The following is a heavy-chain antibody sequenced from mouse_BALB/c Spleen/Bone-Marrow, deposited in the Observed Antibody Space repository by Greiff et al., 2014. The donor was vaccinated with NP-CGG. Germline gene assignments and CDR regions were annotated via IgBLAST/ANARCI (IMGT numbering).Heavy chain of an antibody. J-gene: IGHJ3*01. D-gene: IGHD2-2*01. CDR1: GYSITSGYS. Sequence: VQLQQPGPDLVKPSQSLSLTCTVTGYSITSGYSCHWIRQFPGNKLEWMGYIHYSGTTNYNPSLKSRFSITRDTSKNQFFLQLNSVTTEDTATCYCARGYYGYDGAWFTYWGQGTLVTVSA. CDR3: ARGYYGYDGAWFTY. V-gene: IGHV3-1*02. CDR2: IHYSGTT.